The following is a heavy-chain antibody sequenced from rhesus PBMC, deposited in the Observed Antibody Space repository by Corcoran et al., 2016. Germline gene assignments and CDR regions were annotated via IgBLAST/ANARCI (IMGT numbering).Heavy chain of an antibody. CDR2: INPYNGNT. J-gene: IGHJ3*01. D-gene: IGHD2-27*01. Sequence: QVQLVQSGAEVKKPGSSVKVSCKASGYTFTDYYMHWVRQAPRQGLEWMGWINPYNGNTKDAQKFQGRVSMTRDTSTSTAYMELSSLRSEDTAVYYCARDKEYCSGIYCGDAFDFWGQGLRVTVSS. CDR3: ARDKEYCSGIYCGDAFDF. CDR1: GYTFTDYY. V-gene: IGHV1S2*01.